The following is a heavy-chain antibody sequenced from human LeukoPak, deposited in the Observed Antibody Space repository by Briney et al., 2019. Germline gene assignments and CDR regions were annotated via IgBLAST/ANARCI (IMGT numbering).Heavy chain of an antibody. V-gene: IGHV3-48*04. D-gene: IGHD2-21*02. CDR3: ARTIVVVTADFDY. CDR1: GFTFSSYA. CDR2: ISSSGSTI. Sequence: SGRSLRLSCAASGFTFSSYAMHWVRQAPGKGLEWVSYISSSGSTIYYADSVKGRFTISRDNAKNSLYLQMNSLRAEDTAVYYCARTIVVVTADFDYWGQGTLVTVSS. J-gene: IGHJ4*02.